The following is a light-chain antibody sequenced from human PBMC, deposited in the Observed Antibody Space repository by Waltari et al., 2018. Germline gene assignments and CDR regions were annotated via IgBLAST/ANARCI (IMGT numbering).Light chain of an antibody. CDR3: QQYYRTPQT. V-gene: IGKV3-15*01. J-gene: IGKJ1*01. CDR2: WAS. CDR1: QSVTNN. Sequence: EIIMTQSPATLSLSPGERATLSCRASQSVTNNLAWYQQKPGQPPKLLIYWASTRESGVPHRFSGSGSETDFTLTISSLQAEDVALYYCQQYYRTPQTFGQGTKVEIK.